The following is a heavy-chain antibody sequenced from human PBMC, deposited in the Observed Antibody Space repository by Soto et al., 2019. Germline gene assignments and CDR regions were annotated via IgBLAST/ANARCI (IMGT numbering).Heavy chain of an antibody. D-gene: IGHD3-3*01. CDR2: INHSGST. V-gene: IGHV4-34*01. Sequence: SETLSLTCAVYGGSFSGYYWSWIRQPPGKGLEWIGEINHSGSTNYNPSLKSRVTISVDTSKNQFSLKLSSVTAADTAVYYCARGRPDYDFWSGPRGGGWFDPWGQGTLVTVSS. CDR3: ARGRPDYDFWSGPRGGGWFDP. CDR1: GGSFSGYY. J-gene: IGHJ5*02.